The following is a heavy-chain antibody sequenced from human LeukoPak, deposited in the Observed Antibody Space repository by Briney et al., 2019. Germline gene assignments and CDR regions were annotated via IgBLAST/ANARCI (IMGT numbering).Heavy chain of an antibody. J-gene: IGHJ5*02. Sequence: GGSLRLSCAASGFNFTNCAMNWVRQAPGRGLEWVSLISSSGGSTYYAGSVRGRFTISRDNSKNTLYLQMNSLRAEDTAIYYCAKDGPTAIPSWFDPWGQGTLVTVSS. V-gene: IGHV3-23*01. D-gene: IGHD2-21*02. CDR2: ISSSGGST. CDR1: GFNFTNCA. CDR3: AKDGPTAIPSWFDP.